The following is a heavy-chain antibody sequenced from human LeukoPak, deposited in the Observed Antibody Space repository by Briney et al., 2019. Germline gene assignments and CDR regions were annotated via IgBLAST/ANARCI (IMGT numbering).Heavy chain of an antibody. J-gene: IGHJ6*02. CDR3: ARGLSRSGYSTRYYYYGMDV. V-gene: IGHV4-59*12. CDR2: IYYSGST. CDR1: GGSISSYY. Sequence: PSETLSLTCSVSGGSISSYYWSWIRQPPGKGLEWIGYIYYSGSTNYNPSLKSRVTISVVTSKNQFSLKLSSVTAADTAVYYCARGLSRSGYSTRYYYYGMDVWGQGTTVTVSS. D-gene: IGHD3-3*01.